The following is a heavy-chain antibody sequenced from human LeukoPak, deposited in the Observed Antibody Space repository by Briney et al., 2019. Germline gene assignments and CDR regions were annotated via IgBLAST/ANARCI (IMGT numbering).Heavy chain of an antibody. CDR2: MYYSGST. CDR1: GGSVSSYY. CDR3: ARVGAAAGTDWFDP. V-gene: IGHV4-59*02. D-gene: IGHD6-13*01. J-gene: IGHJ5*02. Sequence: SETLSLTCTVSGGSVSSYYWSWIRQPPGKGLEWIGYMYYSGSTNYNPSLKSRVTISIDTSKNQFSLKLNSVTAADTAVYYCARVGAAAGTDWFDPWGQGTLVTVSS.